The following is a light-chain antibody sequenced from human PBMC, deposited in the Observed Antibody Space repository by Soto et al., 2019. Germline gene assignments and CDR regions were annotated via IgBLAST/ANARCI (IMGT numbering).Light chain of an antibody. V-gene: IGLV2-14*01. CDR1: SSDVGGYNF. CDR2: EVS. CDR3: SSYTSISTLGV. Sequence: QSVLTQPPSVSGAAGQRVTISCTGTSSDVGGYNFVSWYQQHPGKAPKLMIHEVSNRPSGVSNRFSGSKSGNTASLTISGLQAEDEADYYCSSYTSISTLGVFGTGTKVTVL. J-gene: IGLJ1*01.